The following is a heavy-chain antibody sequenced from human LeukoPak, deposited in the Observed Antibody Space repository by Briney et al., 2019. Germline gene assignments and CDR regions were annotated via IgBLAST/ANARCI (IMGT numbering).Heavy chain of an antibody. D-gene: IGHD3-22*01. CDR2: IYHSGST. Sequence: PSESLSLTCAVPGYSISSGYYWGWIRQPPGKGLEWIGSIYHSGSTYYNPSLKSRVTISVDTSQNQFSLKLSSVTAADTAVYYCARGRIDYFDSSGYSGYFDYWGQGTLVTVSS. V-gene: IGHV4-38-2*01. CDR1: GYSISSGYY. CDR3: ARGRIDYFDSSGYSGYFDY. J-gene: IGHJ4*02.